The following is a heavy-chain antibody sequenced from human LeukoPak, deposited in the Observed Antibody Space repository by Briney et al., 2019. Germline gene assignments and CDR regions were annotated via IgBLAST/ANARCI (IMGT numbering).Heavy chain of an antibody. CDR2: INPNSGGT. V-gene: IGHV1-2*02. CDR1: GYTFTGYY. D-gene: IGHD1-26*01. CDR3: ARRRMGATDAFDI. Sequence: ASVKVSCKASGYTFTGYYMHWVRQAPGQGLEWMGWINPNSGGTNYAQKFQGRVTMTRDTSISTAYLQWSSLKASDTAMYYCARRRMGATDAFDIWGQGTMVTVSS. J-gene: IGHJ3*02.